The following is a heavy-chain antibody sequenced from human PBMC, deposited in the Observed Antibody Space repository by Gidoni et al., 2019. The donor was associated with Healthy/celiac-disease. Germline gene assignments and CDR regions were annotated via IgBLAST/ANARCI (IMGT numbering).Heavy chain of an antibody. D-gene: IGHD3-3*01. Sequence: QLQLQESGPGLVKPSETLSLTCTVSGGSISSSSYYWGWIRQPPGKGLEWIGSIYYSGSTYYNPSLKSRVTISVDTSKNQFSLKLSSVTAADTAVYYCARSFLEWTDNWFDPWGQGTLVTVSS. V-gene: IGHV4-39*01. J-gene: IGHJ5*02. CDR3: ARSFLEWTDNWFDP. CDR2: IYYSGST. CDR1: GGSISSSSYY.